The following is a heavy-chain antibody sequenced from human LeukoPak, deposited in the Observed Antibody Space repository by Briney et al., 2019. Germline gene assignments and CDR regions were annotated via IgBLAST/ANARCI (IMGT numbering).Heavy chain of an antibody. D-gene: IGHD3-10*01. CDR1: GFTLSSYE. Sequence: GGSLRLSCAASGFTLSSYEMNWVRQAPGKGLEWASYISSSGSTIYYADSVKGRFTISRDNAKNSLYLQMNSLRAEDTAVYYCAKPFRGVILDYWGQGTLVTVSS. J-gene: IGHJ4*02. V-gene: IGHV3-48*03. CDR2: ISSSGSTI. CDR3: AKPFRGVILDY.